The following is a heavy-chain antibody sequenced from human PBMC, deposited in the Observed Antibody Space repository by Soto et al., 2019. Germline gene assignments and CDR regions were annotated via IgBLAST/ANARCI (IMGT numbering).Heavy chain of an antibody. CDR3: ARQVREEWLPYYYYYGMDV. CDR1: GGSISSSSYY. CDR2: IYYSGST. V-gene: IGHV4-39*01. D-gene: IGHD3-3*01. J-gene: IGHJ6*02. Sequence: PSETLSLTCTVSGGSISSSSYYWGWIRQPPGKGLEWIGSIYYSGSTYYHPSLKSRVTISVDTSKNQFSLKLSSVTAADTAVYYCARQVREEWLPYYYYYGMDVWGQGTTVTVSS.